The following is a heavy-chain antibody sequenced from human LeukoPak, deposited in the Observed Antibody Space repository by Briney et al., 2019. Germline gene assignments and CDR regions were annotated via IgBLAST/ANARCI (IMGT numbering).Heavy chain of an antibody. J-gene: IGHJ3*02. CDR2: ISWNSGSI. V-gene: IGHV3-9*01. D-gene: IGHD3-10*01. CDR1: GFTFDDYA. CDR3: AKDSLHRFGLWSFDI. Sequence: GGSLRLSCAASGFTFDDYAMHWVRQAPGKGLEWVSGISWNSGSIGYADPVKGRFTISRDNAKNSLYLQMNSLRAEDTALYYCAKDSLHRFGLWSFDIWGQGTMATVSS.